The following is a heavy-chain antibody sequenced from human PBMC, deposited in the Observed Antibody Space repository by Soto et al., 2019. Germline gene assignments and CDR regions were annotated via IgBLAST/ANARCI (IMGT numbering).Heavy chain of an antibody. D-gene: IGHD4-17*01. CDR2: IYYSGST. Sequence: PSETLSLTCTVSGGSISSYYWSWIRQPPGKGLEWIGYIYYSGSTNYNPSLKSRVTISVDTSKNQFSLKLSSVTAADTAVYYCAGSYGDDDWANWXDPWGQGSLVTVSS. CDR1: GGSISSYY. V-gene: IGHV4-59*01. J-gene: IGHJ5*02. CDR3: AGSYGDDDWANWXDP.